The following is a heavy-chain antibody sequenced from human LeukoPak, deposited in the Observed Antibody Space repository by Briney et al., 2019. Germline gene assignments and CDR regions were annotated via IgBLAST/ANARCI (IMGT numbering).Heavy chain of an antibody. CDR2: IYYSGST. V-gene: IGHV4-39*07. J-gene: IGHJ6*03. Sequence: SETLSLTCTVSGGSISSSSYYWAWIRQPPGKGLEWIGSIYYSGSTYYNPSLKSRVTISVDTSKNQFSLKLSSVTAADTAVYYCAILGSYYYYYMDVWGKGTTVTVSS. D-gene: IGHD3-10*01. CDR1: GGSISSSSYY. CDR3: AILGSYYYYYMDV.